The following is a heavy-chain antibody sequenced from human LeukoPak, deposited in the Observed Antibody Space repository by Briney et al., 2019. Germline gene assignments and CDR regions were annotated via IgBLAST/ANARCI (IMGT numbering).Heavy chain of an antibody. CDR3: ARVERNWSGYYAKVYYFDY. CDR2: VQYTGST. V-gene: IGHV4-59*01. J-gene: IGHJ4*02. CDR1: GVSISSYS. D-gene: IGHD3-3*01. Sequence: PSETLSLTCSVSGVSISSYSWSWLRQAPGRGLEWVASVQYTGSTTYNPSLRSRLTISADTSKSQFSLQLTSVTTADTAVYYCARVERNWSGYYAKVYYFDYWGQGTLVTVSS.